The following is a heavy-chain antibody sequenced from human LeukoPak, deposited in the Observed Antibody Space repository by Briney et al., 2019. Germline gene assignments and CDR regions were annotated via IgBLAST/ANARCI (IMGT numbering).Heavy chain of an antibody. CDR1: GFTFSSYG. V-gene: IGHV3-30*18. Sequence: GRSLRLSCAASGFTFSSYGMHWVRQAPGKGLEWVAVISYDGSNKYYADSVKGRFTISRDSSKNTLYLQMNSLRAEDTAVYYCAKGTRSGSLPPFDYLGQGTLVNVSS. CDR3: AKGTRSGSLPPFDY. CDR2: ISYDGSNK. J-gene: IGHJ4*02. D-gene: IGHD3-10*01.